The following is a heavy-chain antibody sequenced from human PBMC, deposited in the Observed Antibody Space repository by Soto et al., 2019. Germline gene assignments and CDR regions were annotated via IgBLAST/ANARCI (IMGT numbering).Heavy chain of an antibody. D-gene: IGHD5-18*01. V-gene: IGHV4-59*01. J-gene: IGHJ4*02. Sequence: DRLFLTCTVSGGSISIYYWSRIRQPPGKGLEWIRYNYYSGSTKYNPSLKSRVTISVDKSKNQYSLKLSSVTAADTPVYYCARDLGSSYGYSHWGQETLVTVSS. CDR2: NYYSGST. CDR3: ARDLGSSYGYSH. CDR1: GGSISIYY.